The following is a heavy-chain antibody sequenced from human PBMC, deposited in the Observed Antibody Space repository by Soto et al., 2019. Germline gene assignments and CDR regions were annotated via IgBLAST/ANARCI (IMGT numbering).Heavy chain of an antibody. J-gene: IGHJ4*02. CDR2: IYYSGST. CDR1: GGSISSYY. D-gene: IGHD3-10*01. Sequence: QVQLQESGPGLVKPSETLSLTCTGSGGSISSYYWSWIRQPPGKGLEWIGYIYYSGSTNYNASLKSRVTISVDTSKYQFSLKLNSMTAADTAVYYCARHNYGSGSTYFDYWGQGTLVTVSS. V-gene: IGHV4-59*08. CDR3: ARHNYGSGSTYFDY.